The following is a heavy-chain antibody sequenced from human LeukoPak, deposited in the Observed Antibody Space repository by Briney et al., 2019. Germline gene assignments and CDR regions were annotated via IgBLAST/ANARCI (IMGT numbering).Heavy chain of an antibody. CDR3: AREYPDIVVVPAAYNWFDP. CDR2: ISAYNGNT. V-gene: IGHV1-18*01. Sequence: ASVKVSCKASGYTFTSYGISWVRQAPGQGLEWMGWISAYNGNTNYAQKLQGRVTMTTDTSTSTAYMELRSLRSDDTAVYYCAREYPDIVVVPAAYNWFDPWGQGTLVTVSS. D-gene: IGHD2-2*01. CDR1: GYTFTSYG. J-gene: IGHJ5*02.